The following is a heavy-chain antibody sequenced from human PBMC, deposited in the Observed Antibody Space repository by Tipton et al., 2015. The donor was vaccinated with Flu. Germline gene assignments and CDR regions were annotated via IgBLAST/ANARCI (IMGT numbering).Heavy chain of an antibody. D-gene: IGHD1-7*01. J-gene: IGHJ3*02. CDR1: GGSISSSSYY. CDR3: ASVLELTVDAFDI. Sequence: TLSLTCTVSGGSISSSSYYWGWIRQPPGKGLEWIGSIYYSGSTYYNPSLKSRVTISVDTSKNQFSLKLSSVTAADTAVYYCASVLELTVDAFDIWGQGTMVTVSS. V-gene: IGHV4-39*01. CDR2: IYYSGST.